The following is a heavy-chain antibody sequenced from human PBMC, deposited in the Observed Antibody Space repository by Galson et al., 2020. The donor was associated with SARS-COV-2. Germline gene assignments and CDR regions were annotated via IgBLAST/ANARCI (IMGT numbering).Heavy chain of an antibody. V-gene: IGHV1-69*13. Sequence: SVKVSCKASGGTFSSYAISWVRQAPGQGLEWMGGIIPIFGTANYAQKFQGRVTITADESTSTAYMELSSLRSEDTAVYYCARCSGSYLGLGGYYYYYGMDVWGQGTTVTVSS. CDR3: ARCSGSYLGLGGYYYYYGMDV. CDR2: IIPIFGTA. J-gene: IGHJ6*02. D-gene: IGHD1-26*01. CDR1: GGTFSSYA.